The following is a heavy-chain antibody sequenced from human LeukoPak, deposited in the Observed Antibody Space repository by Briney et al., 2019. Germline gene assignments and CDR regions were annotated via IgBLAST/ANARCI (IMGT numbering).Heavy chain of an antibody. CDR3: ARIAATGGFDY. CDR2: INTDGSST. CDR1: GFTFSSYW. J-gene: IGHJ4*02. Sequence: GGSLRLSCAASGFTFSSYWMHWVRQAPGKGLVWVSRINTDGSSTSYADSVKGRFTISRDNAKNTLYLQMNSLRAEDTAVYYCARIAATGGFDYWGQGTLVTVSS. V-gene: IGHV3-74*01. D-gene: IGHD6-6*01.